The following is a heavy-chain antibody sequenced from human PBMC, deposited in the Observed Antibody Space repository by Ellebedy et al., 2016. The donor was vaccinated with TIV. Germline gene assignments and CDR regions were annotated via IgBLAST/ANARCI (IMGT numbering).Heavy chain of an antibody. D-gene: IGHD2-15*01. V-gene: IGHV1-18*01. CDR3: ARANQQGVVVVGPAPNFDF. CDR2: ISAYTGIT. CDR1: GYSFTSYA. J-gene: IGHJ4*02. Sequence: ASVKVSCKASGYSFTSYAIGWVRQASGQGLEWMGWISAYTGITNYAQKFRGRVTMTIDTSTSTAFMEVRSLRSDETAVYYCARANQQGVVVVGPAPNFDFWGQGTLVTVSS.